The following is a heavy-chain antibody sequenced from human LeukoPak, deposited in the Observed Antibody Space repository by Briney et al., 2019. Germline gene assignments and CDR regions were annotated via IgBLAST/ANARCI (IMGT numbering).Heavy chain of an antibody. CDR2: INCSGGST. J-gene: IGHJ4*02. CDR3: AKDPMGGLRLGELSFKSDY. CDR1: GFTFSSYD. D-gene: IGHD3-16*02. Sequence: GGSLTLSCAASGFTFSSYDMSWVRQAPGKGLEWVSSINCSGGSTYYADSVKGRFTISRDNSKNTLYLKMNSLRAEDTAVYYCAKDPMGGLRLGELSFKSDYWGQGTLVTVSS. V-gene: IGHV3-23*01.